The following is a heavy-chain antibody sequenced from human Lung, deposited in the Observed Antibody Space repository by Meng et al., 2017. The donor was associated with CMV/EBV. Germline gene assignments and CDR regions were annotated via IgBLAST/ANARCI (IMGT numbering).Heavy chain of an antibody. CDR1: GFTVDDYA. Sequence: GGSXRLXCAASGFTVDDYAMHCVRQAPGKGLEWVSGISWNSGSIGYEDSVKGRFTISRDNAKNSLYLQMNSLRAEDTALYYCAKDIFPATVTTSFLDYWGQGTLVTVSS. V-gene: IGHV3-9*01. CDR2: ISWNSGSI. J-gene: IGHJ4*02. CDR3: AKDIFPATVTTSFLDY. D-gene: IGHD4-17*01.